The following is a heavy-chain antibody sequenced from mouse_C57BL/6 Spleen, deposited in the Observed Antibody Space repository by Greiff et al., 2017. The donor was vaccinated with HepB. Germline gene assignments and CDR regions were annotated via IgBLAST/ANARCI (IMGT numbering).Heavy chain of an antibody. D-gene: IGHD1-1*02. V-gene: IGHV1-52*01. CDR1: GYTFTSYW. J-gene: IGHJ4*01. CDR3: ARSWGSQRDYAMDY. CDR2: IDPSDSET. Sequence: VQLQQSGAELVRPGSSVKLSCKASGYTFTSYWMHWVKQRPIQGLEWIGNIDPSDSETHYNQKFKDKATLTVDKSSSTAYMPLSSLTSEDSAVYYCARSWGSQRDYAMDYWGQGTSVTVSS.